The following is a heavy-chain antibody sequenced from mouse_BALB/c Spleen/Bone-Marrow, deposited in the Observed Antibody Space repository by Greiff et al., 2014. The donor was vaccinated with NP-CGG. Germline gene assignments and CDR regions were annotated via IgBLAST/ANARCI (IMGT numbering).Heavy chain of an antibody. D-gene: IGHD2-14*01. CDR2: ISGYYGDA. Sequence: VKLVESGAKLVRPGVSVKISCKGSGYTFTDHAMHWVKRSHAKSLEWIGLISGYYGDAIYNQKFKGKATMTVDKSSSTAYMELARLTSEDSAIYYGARSGKVRNAMDYWGQGTSVTVSS. CDR3: ARSGKVRNAMDY. V-gene: IGHV1S137*01. J-gene: IGHJ4*01. CDR1: GYTFTDHA.